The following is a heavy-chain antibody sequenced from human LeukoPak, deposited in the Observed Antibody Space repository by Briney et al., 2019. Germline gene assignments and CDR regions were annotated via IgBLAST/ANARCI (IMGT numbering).Heavy chain of an antibody. J-gene: IGHJ4*02. CDR3: AKVRFGELLEYY. V-gene: IGHV3-23*01. D-gene: IGHD3-10*01. CDR2: ISGSGGST. Sequence: GGSLRLSCAASGFIFSSYGMSWVRQAPGKGLEWVSAISGSGGSTYYADSVKGRFTISRDNSKNTLYLQMNSLRAEDTAVYYCAKVRFGELLEYYWGQGTLVTVSS. CDR1: GFIFSSYG.